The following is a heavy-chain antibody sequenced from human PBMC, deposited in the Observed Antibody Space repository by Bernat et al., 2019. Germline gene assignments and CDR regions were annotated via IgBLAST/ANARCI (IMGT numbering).Heavy chain of an antibody. D-gene: IGHD2-15*01. J-gene: IGHJ4*02. CDR3: ARGIYCSGGGCYLDS. Sequence: EVQLVESGGGLVKPGGSLRLSCAASGFTFSNFSMVWVRLAPGKGLQWVSSISTGSTYRNYADSVKGRFTISRDNAKNSLYLQLNSLSGEDSAAYFCARGIYCSGGGCYLDSWGQGTLSPSRQ. V-gene: IGHV3-21*01. CDR1: GFTFSNFS. CDR2: ISTGSTYR.